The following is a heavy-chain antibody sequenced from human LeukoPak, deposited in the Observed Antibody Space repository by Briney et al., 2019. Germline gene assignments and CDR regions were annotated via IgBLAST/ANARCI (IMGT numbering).Heavy chain of an antibody. V-gene: IGHV4-39*01. J-gene: IGHJ5*02. D-gene: IGHD3-10*01. CDR3: ARHVYGVTMVRGSGFDP. Sequence: PSETLSLTYTVSGGSISSSSYYWGWIRQPPGKGLEWIGSIYYSGSTYYNPSLKSRVTISVDTSKNQFSLKLSSVTAADTAVYYCARHVYGVTMVRGSGFDPWAREPWSPSPQ. CDR2: IYYSGST. CDR1: GGSISSSSYY.